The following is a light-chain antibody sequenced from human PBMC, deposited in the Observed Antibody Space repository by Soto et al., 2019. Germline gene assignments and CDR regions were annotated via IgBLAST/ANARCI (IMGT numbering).Light chain of an antibody. CDR1: SSDVGGYNY. J-gene: IGLJ1*01. Sequence: ALTQPASVSGSPGQSITISCTGTSSDVGGYNYVSWYQQHPGKAPKLMIYDVSNRPSGVSNRFSGSKSGNTASLTISGLQAEDEADYYCSSYTSSSNVFGTGTKLTVL. CDR2: DVS. V-gene: IGLV2-14*01. CDR3: SSYTSSSNV.